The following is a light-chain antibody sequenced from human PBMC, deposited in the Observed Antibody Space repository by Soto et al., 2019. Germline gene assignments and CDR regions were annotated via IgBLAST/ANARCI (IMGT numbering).Light chain of an antibody. CDR2: DAS. CDR1: QDITIY. V-gene: IGKV1-33*01. Sequence: DIQMTQSPSSLSASVGDRVTISCQASQDITIYLNWYQQKPGKAPKLLIYDASSLETGVPSRFSGSGSGTDFTFTINSLQPEDIATYYCQQYDNLPLTFGGGTKVEIK. J-gene: IGKJ4*01. CDR3: QQYDNLPLT.